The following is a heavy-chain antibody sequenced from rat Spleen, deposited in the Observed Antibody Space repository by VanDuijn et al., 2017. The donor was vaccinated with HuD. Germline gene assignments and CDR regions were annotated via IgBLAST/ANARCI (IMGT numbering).Heavy chain of an antibody. CDR1: GFSLNNYG. Sequence: QVQLKESGPGLVQPSQTLSLTCTVSGFSLNNYGVIWVRQPPGKGLEWMGVIWGDGTTDYNSAIKSRLSISRDTSKSQVFLKMNSLQTEDTAMYFCATSTGRGDFDYWGQGVMVTVSS. J-gene: IGHJ2*01. CDR3: ATSTGRGDFDY. CDR2: IWGDGTT. D-gene: IGHD5-1*01. V-gene: IGHV2-13*01.